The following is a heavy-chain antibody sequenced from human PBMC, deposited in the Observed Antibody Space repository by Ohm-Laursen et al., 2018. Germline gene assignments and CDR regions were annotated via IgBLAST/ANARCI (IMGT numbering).Heavy chain of an antibody. V-gene: IGHV1-24*01. D-gene: IGHD5-18*01. CDR2: LDPEDGET. J-gene: IGHJ4*02. CDR1: GYTLTDLS. CDR3: ATAITRIHLWWNFDY. Sequence: ASVKVSCKVSGYTLTDLSIHWVRQAPGKGLEWMGGLDPEDGETLYAQKFQGRVTMTEDRSTDTVYLELSTPKSEDTAVYYCATAITRIHLWWNFDYWGQGTLVTVSS.